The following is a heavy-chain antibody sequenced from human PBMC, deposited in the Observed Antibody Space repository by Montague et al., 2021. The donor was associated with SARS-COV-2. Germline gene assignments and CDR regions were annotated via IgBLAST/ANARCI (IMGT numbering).Heavy chain of an antibody. CDR2: IYYSGST. CDR1: GGSISSSSYY. V-gene: IGHV4-39*01. CDR3: ARHKRWRIAAAGRDFDH. J-gene: IGHJ5*02. Sequence: SETLSLTCTVSGGSISSSSYYWGWIRQPPGKGLEWIGSIYYSGSTYYXPSLKSRVTISVDTSKNQFSLKLSSVTAADTAVYYCARHKRWRIAAAGRDFDHWGQGTLVTVSS. D-gene: IGHD6-13*01.